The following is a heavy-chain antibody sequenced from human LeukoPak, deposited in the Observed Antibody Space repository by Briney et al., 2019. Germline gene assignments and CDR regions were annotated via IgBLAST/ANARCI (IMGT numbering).Heavy chain of an antibody. CDR1: GGSISSGGYY. V-gene: IGHV4-61*08. D-gene: IGHD2-2*02. Sequence: SETLSLTCTVSGGSISSGGYYWTWIRQHPGKGLEWIGYIYYSGTYYNPSLKSRVTMSVDTSKNQFSLKLSSVTAADTAVYYCARVARSIVVVPAAIGDSGYDKNYYYYYYMDVWGKGTTVTVSS. CDR2: IYYSGT. CDR3: ARVARSIVVVPAAIGDSGYDKNYYYYYYMDV. J-gene: IGHJ6*03.